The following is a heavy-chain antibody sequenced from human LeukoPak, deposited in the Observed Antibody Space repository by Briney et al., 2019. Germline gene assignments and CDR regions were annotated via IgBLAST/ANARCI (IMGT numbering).Heavy chain of an antibody. CDR2: IYTSGST. J-gene: IGHJ6*03. CDR3: ARRDYYYYMDV. V-gene: IGHV4-61*02. Sequence: SQTLSLTCTVSGGSISSGSYYWSWIRQPAGKGLEWIGRIYTSGSTNYNPSLKSRVTISVDTSKNQFSLKLSSVTAADTAVYYCARRDYYYYMDVWGKGTTVTVSS. CDR1: GGSISSGSYY.